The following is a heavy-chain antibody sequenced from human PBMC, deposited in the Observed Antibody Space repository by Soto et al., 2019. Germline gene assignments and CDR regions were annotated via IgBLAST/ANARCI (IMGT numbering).Heavy chain of an antibody. Sequence: ASVKVSCKGFGYSFMRYGINWVRQAPGQGLEWVGWISPYSGYTHSAQKFHGRLTLTTDTAASTAYMELRILRSADTALYYCAREASVLIPAAQPSRFDSWGQGTLVTVSS. V-gene: IGHV1-18*01. CDR1: GYSFMRYG. J-gene: IGHJ4*02. D-gene: IGHD2-2*01. CDR2: ISPYSGYT. CDR3: AREASVLIPAAQPSRFDS.